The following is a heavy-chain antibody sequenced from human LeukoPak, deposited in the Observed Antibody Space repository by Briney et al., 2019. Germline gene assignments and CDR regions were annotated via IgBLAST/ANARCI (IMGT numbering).Heavy chain of an antibody. V-gene: IGHV4-30-4*01. D-gene: IGHD6-13*01. CDR1: GGSISSGDYY. CDR2: IYYSGST. J-gene: IGHJ6*02. CDR3: ARKTLRQQLAPFYYYYGMDV. Sequence: PSETLSLTCTVSGGSISSGDYYWSWIRQPPGTGLEWIGYIYYSGSTYYNPSLKSRVTISVDTSKNQFSLKLSSVTAADTAVYYCARKTLRQQLAPFYYYYGMDVWGQGTTVTVSS.